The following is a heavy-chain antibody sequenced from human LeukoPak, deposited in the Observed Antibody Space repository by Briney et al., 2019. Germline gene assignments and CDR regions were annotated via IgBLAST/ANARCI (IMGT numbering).Heavy chain of an antibody. Sequence: GGSLRLSCAACGFTFSSYDMHWVRQPTGKGPEWVSGFGTAGDTSYPGSVKGQFTISRENAKNSLYLQMNSLRAGDTAVYYCARVRGYSYGTDAFDIWGQGTMVTVSS. CDR3: ARVRGYSYGTDAFDI. V-gene: IGHV3-13*03. D-gene: IGHD5-18*01. CDR1: GFTFSSYD. J-gene: IGHJ3*02. CDR2: FGTAGDT.